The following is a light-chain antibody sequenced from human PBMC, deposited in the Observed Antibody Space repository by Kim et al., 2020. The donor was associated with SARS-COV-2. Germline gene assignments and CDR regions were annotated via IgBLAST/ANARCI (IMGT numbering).Light chain of an antibody. CDR2: GQH. Sequence: SSELTQDPAVSVALGQTVWITCQGDTLRDFYPMWYQQKAGQAPVLVIFGQHNRPSGIPDRFSGSKSGNTASLIIIGAQVEDEAHYYCSSRDGGGNHWVFGGGTKVTVL. V-gene: IGLV3-19*01. CDR1: TLRDFY. J-gene: IGLJ3*02. CDR3: SSRDGGGNHWV.